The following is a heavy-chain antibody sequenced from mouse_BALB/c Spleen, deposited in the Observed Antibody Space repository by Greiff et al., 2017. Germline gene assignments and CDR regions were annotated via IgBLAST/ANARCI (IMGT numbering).Heavy chain of an antibody. D-gene: IGHD1-2*01. Sequence: QVQLKESGAELVRPGTSVKVSCKASGYAFTNYLIEWVKQRPGQGLEWIGVINPGSGGTNYNEKFKGKATLTADKSSSTAYMQLSSLTSDDSAVYFCARKGALPYYAMDYWGQGTSVTVSS. J-gene: IGHJ4*01. V-gene: IGHV1-54*03. CDR3: ARKGALPYYAMDY. CDR2: INPGSGGT. CDR1: GYAFTNYL.